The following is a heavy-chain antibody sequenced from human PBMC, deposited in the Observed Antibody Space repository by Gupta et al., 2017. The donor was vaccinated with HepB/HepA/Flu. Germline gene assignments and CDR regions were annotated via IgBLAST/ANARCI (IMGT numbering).Heavy chain of an antibody. J-gene: IGHJ4*02. CDR3: TTVQHNDYGGFRYEY. V-gene: IGHV3-15*01. D-gene: IGHD3-16*01. CDR1: GFTFSNAW. Sequence: EVQLVESGGGLVKPGGSLRLSCAASGFTFSNAWMSWVRQAPGKGLEWVGRIKSKTDGGTTDYAAPVKGRFTISRDDSKNTLYLQMNSLKTEDTAVYYCTTVQHNDYGGFRYEYWGQGTLVTVSS. CDR2: IKSKTDGGTT.